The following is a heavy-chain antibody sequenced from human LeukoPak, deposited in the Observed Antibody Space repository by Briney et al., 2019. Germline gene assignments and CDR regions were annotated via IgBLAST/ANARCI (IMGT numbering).Heavy chain of an antibody. CDR3: AGHVLLWFGESRPYNWFDP. J-gene: IGHJ5*02. Sequence: SETLSLTCAVYGGSFSGYYWSWIRQPPGKGLEWIGEINHSGSTNYNPSLKSRVTISVDTSKNQFSLKLSSVTAADTAVYYCAGHVLLWFGESRPYNWFDPWGQGTLVTVSS. V-gene: IGHV4-34*01. CDR1: GGSFSGYY. CDR2: INHSGST. D-gene: IGHD3-10*01.